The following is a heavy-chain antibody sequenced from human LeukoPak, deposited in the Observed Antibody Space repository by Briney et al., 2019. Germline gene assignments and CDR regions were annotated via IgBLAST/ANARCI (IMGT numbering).Heavy chain of an antibody. CDR2: IKSKTDGGTT. CDR3: TTQVPRDIVVVPAFSRGWFDP. Sequence: GGSLRLSCAASGFTFSNAWMSWVRQAPGKGLEWVGRIKSKTDGGTTDYAAPVKGRFTISRDDSKNTLYLQMNSLKTEDTAVYHCTTQVPRDIVVVPAFSRGWFDPWAREPWSPSPQ. D-gene: IGHD2-2*01. CDR1: GFTFSNAW. J-gene: IGHJ5*02. V-gene: IGHV3-15*01.